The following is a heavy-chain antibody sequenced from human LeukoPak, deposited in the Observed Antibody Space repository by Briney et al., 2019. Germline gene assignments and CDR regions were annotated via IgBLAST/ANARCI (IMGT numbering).Heavy chain of an antibody. CDR1: GFTFSNIC. Sequence: PGGSLRLSCAVSGFTFSNICMRWVRQAHGEGLEWDGPIQSKTAGGTQDYAGPVTGRLTISRDESKNTLYLQINSLKTEDTAVYYCTTVSGLYYYDSSGYSTGDYWGQGTLVTVS. CDR3: TTVSGLYYYDSSGYSTGDY. J-gene: IGHJ4*02. CDR2: IQSKTAGGTQ. V-gene: IGHV3-15*01. D-gene: IGHD3-22*01.